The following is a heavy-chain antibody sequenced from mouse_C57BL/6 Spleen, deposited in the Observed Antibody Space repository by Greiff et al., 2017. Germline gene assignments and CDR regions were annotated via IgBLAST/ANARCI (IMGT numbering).Heavy chain of an antibody. CDR2: IYPGDGDT. CDR1: GYAFSSSW. CDR3: ARCRVFYDYYYAMDY. D-gene: IGHD2-4*01. J-gene: IGHJ4*01. Sequence: QVQLQQSGPELVKPGASVKISCKASGYAFSSSWMNWVKQRPGKGLEWIGRIYPGDGDTNYNEKFKGKATFTADTSSNTAYMQLSSLTTEDSAIYYCARCRVFYDYYYAMDYWGQGTSVTVSS. V-gene: IGHV1-82*01.